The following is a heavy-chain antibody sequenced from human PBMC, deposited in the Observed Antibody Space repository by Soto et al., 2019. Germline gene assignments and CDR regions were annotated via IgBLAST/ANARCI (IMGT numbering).Heavy chain of an antibody. V-gene: IGHV1-2*04. CDR1: GYTFTGFY. D-gene: IGHD6-6*01. Sequence: ASVKVSCKTSGYTFTGFYIHWVRQAPGQGLEWMGWIYPNSGRTTYAPKFQGCVIMTGDTSIRTAYVELRKLRSDDTAVYYCARELYSSSTHEAGYYGMDVWGQGTTVTVSS. CDR3: ARELYSSSTHEAGYYGMDV. CDR2: IYPNSGRT. J-gene: IGHJ6*01.